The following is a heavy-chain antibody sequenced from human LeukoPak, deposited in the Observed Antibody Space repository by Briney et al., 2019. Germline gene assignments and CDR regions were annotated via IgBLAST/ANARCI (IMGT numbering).Heavy chain of an antibody. CDR2: ISGSGGST. D-gene: IGHD2-15*01. V-gene: IGHV3-23*01. CDR1: GFTFSSYG. CDR3: AKRGDSGGWFDY. J-gene: IGHJ4*02. Sequence: GGSLRLSCTASGFTFSSYGMSWVRQAPGKGLEWVSAISGSGGSTYYADYVKGRFTISRDNSKNTLYLQMNSLRAEDTAVYYCAKRGDSGGWFDYWGKGTLVTVSS.